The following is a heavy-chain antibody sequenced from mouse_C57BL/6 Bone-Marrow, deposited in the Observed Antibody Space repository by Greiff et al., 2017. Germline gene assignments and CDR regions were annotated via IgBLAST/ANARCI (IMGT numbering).Heavy chain of an antibody. CDR3: ARDLTGPAWFAY. J-gene: IGHJ3*01. CDR2: ISDGGSYT. D-gene: IGHD4-1*01. Sequence: EVKVVESGGGLVKPGGSLKLSCAASGFTFSSYAMSWVRQTPEKRLEWVATISDGGSYTYYPDNVKGRFTISRDHAKNNLYLQMSHLKSEDTAMYYCARDLTGPAWFAYWGQGTLVTVSA. V-gene: IGHV5-4*01. CDR1: GFTFSSYA.